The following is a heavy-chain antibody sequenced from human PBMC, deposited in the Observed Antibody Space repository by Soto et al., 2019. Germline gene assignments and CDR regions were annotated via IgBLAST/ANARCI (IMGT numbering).Heavy chain of an antibody. CDR3: AGGSGWISDS. J-gene: IGHJ4*02. V-gene: IGHV3-7*05. CDR1: GFTFSPYW. CDR2: IKDDGGDE. D-gene: IGHD6-19*01. Sequence: EVQLVESGGGLVQPGGSLRLSCAASGFTFSPYWMSWVRQAPGKGLEWVAIIKDDGGDEHYLEAVRGRFTISRDNAKKSLYLAINSLRVEDTAMYYCAGGSGWISDSWGQGTLVTVSS.